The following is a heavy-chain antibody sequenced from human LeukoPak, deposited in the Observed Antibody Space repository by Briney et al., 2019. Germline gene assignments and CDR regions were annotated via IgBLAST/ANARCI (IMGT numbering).Heavy chain of an antibody. CDR3: AKDLYDSSGYIDY. CDR2: ISGSGGST. V-gene: IGHV3-23*01. Sequence: GGSLRLPCAASGFTFSSYAMSWVRQAPGKGLEWVSAISGSGGSTYYADSVKGRFTISRDNSKNTLYLQMNSLRAEDTAVYYCAKDLYDSSGYIDYWGQGTLVTVSS. D-gene: IGHD3-22*01. J-gene: IGHJ4*02. CDR1: GFTFSSYA.